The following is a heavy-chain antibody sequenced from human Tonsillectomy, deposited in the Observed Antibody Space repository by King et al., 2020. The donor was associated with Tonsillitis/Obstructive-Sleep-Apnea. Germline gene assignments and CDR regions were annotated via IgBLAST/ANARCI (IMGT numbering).Heavy chain of an antibody. V-gene: IGHV3-74*01. CDR3: ARGGIVVVPAAMSQYYYGMDV. D-gene: IGHD2-2*01. J-gene: IGHJ6*02. Sequence: QLVESGGGLVQPGGSLRLSCAASGFTFSSYWMHWVRQAPGKGLVWVSRINSDGSSTSYADSVKGRFTISRDNAKNTLYLQMNSLRAEDTAVYYCARGGIVVVPAAMSQYYYGMDVWGQGTTVTVSS. CDR2: INSDGSST. CDR1: GFTFSSYW.